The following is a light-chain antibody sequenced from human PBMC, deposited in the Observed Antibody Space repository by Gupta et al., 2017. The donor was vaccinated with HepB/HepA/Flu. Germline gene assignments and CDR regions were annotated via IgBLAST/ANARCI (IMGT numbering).Light chain of an antibody. CDR1: QTVNTY. CDR2: DSF. Sequence: ENVLTQSPGTLSLSPGQRATISCRASQTVNTYLAWYQQKPGQAPRLLIYDSFKRASGVPARFSGSGSGTEFTLTISSLEPEDVAIYYCQQRNNWPFTFGGGTKVEIK. CDR3: QQRNNWPFT. J-gene: IGKJ4*01. V-gene: IGKV3-11*01.